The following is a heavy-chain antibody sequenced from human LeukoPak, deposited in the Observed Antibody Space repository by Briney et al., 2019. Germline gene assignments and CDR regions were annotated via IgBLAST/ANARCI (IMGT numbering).Heavy chain of an antibody. J-gene: IGHJ3*02. CDR3: AREDKNYCSSTTCSAGAFDI. Sequence: SETLSLTCTVSGGSISNYYWSWIRQPPGKGLEWIGYIYYSGSTNYNPSLKSRVTISVDTSKNQFSLKLSSVTAADTAVYYCAREDKNYCSSTTCSAGAFDIWGQGTMVTVSS. D-gene: IGHD2-2*01. CDR1: GGSISNYY. V-gene: IGHV4-59*01. CDR2: IYYSGST.